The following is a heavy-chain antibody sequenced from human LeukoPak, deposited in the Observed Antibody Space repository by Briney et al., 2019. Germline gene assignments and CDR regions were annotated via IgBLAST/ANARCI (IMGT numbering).Heavy chain of an antibody. CDR2: ISWDGGST. J-gene: IGHJ4*02. D-gene: IGHD3-10*01. Sequence: GGSLRLSCAASGFTFDDYTMHWVRQAPGKGLEWVSLISWDGGSTYYADSVKGRFTISRDNSKNSLYLQMNSLRTEDTALYYCAKDYGSGSGYFDYWGQGTLVTVSS. CDR3: AKDYGSGSGYFDY. CDR1: GFTFDDYT. V-gene: IGHV3-43*01.